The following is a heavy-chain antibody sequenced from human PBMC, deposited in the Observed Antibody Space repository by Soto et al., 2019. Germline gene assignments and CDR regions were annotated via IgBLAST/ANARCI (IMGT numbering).Heavy chain of an antibody. CDR3: ARLMVGYCSSTSCYSHYYYMDV. Sequence: GESLKISCKGSGYSFTSYWISWVRQMPGKGLEWMGRIDPSDSYTNYSPSFQGHVTISADKSISTAYLQWSSLKASDTAMYYCARLMVGYCSSTSCYSHYYYMDVWGKGTTVTVSS. V-gene: IGHV5-10-1*01. CDR1: GYSFTSYW. D-gene: IGHD2-2*02. J-gene: IGHJ6*03. CDR2: IDPSDSYT.